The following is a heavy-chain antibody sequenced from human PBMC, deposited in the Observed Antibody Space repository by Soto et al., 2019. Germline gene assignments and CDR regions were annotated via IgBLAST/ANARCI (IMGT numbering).Heavy chain of an antibody. V-gene: IGHV6-1*01. CDR1: GDSVSSNSAA. J-gene: IGHJ6*02. CDR3: ARDGTIVVVPAAIAYYYYGMDV. Sequence: SQTLSLTCAISGDSVSSNSAAWNWIRQSPSRGLEWLGGTYYRSKWYNDYAVSVKSRITINPDTSKNQFSLQLNSVTPEDTAVYYCARDGTIVVVPAAIAYYYYGMDVWGQGTTVTVSS. D-gene: IGHD2-2*01. CDR2: TYYRSKWYN.